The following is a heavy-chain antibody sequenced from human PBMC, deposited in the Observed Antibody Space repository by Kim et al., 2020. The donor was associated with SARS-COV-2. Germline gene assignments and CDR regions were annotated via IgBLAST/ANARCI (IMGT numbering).Heavy chain of an antibody. CDR3: ARDKGSVWPYHFDY. D-gene: IGHD6-19*01. V-gene: IGHV3-23*01. Sequence: GGSLRLSCAASGFTFNTNAMSWVRQAPGKGLEWVSTLSGSGEYTYYADSVKGRFTISRDNSKNTMYLLMNSLRAEDTAVYYCARDKGSVWPYHFDYWGQGALVTVSS. CDR2: LSGSGEYT. CDR1: GFTFNTNA. J-gene: IGHJ4*02.